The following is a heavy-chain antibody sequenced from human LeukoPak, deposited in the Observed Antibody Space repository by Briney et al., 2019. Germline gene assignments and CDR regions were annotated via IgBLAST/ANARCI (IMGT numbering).Heavy chain of an antibody. Sequence: GGSLRLSCAASGFTFNNYAMSWVRQAPGRGLEWVSAISGSGGSTYYAESVKGRFTISRDNSKNTLYLQMNSLRAEDTAVYYCAKDRRNYDILTGLDAFDIWGQGTMVTVSS. V-gene: IGHV3-23*01. D-gene: IGHD3-9*01. CDR3: AKDRRNYDILTGLDAFDI. CDR2: ISGSGGST. CDR1: GFTFNNYA. J-gene: IGHJ3*02.